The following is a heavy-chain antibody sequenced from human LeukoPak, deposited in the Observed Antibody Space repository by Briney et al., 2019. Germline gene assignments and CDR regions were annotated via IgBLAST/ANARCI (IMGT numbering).Heavy chain of an antibody. CDR1: GYTFTSYD. D-gene: IGHD3-16*01. CDR2: MNPNSGNT. J-gene: IGHJ6*02. Sequence: ASVRVSCKASGYTFTSYDINWVRQAPGQGLEWMGWMNPNSGNTGYAQKFQGRVTMTRNTSISTAYMELSSLRSEDTAVYYCAKQWGSHHYYYYYGMDVWGQGTTVTVSS. V-gene: IGHV1-8*01. CDR3: AKQWGSHHYYYYYGMDV.